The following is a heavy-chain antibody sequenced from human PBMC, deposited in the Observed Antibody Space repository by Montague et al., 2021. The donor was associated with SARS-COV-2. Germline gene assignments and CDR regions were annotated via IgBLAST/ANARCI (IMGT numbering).Heavy chain of an antibody. CDR2: IDPSDSYT. Sequence: KNLEWMGRIDPSDSYTNYSPSFQGHVTISADKSISTAYLQWSSLKASATDMYYWAKVHYSSSCFGFDPWGQGTWVTVAS. V-gene: IGHV5-10-1*01. D-gene: IGHD6-13*01. CDR3: AKVHYSSSCFGFDP. J-gene: IGHJ5*02.